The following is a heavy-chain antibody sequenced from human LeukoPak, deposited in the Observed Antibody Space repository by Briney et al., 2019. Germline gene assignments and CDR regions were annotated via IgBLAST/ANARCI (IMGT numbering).Heavy chain of an antibody. CDR1: GFTFSSYA. CDR3: ARDRCSSTSCYGEGYYYYGMDV. CDR2: ISCDGSNK. J-gene: IGHJ6*02. D-gene: IGHD2-2*01. Sequence: TGGSLRLSCAASGFTFSSYAMHWVRQAPGKGLEWVAVISCDGSNKYYADSVKGRFTISRDNSKNTLYLQMNSLRAEDTAVYYCARDRCSSTSCYGEGYYYYGMDVWGQGTTVTVSS. V-gene: IGHV3-30-3*01.